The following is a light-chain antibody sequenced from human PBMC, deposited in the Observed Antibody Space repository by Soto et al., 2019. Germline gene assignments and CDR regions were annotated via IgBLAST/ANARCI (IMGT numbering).Light chain of an antibody. CDR2: EVS. CDR3: CSYAGSNTLYV. CDR1: SSDVGTYNI. V-gene: IGLV2-23*02. J-gene: IGLJ1*01. Sequence: QSALTQPASVSGSPGQSITISCTGASSDVGTYNIVSWYQQHPGKAPKLMIYEVSKRPSGVSNRFSGSKSGNTASLTISGLQAEDEADYYCCSYAGSNTLYVFGTGTQLTVL.